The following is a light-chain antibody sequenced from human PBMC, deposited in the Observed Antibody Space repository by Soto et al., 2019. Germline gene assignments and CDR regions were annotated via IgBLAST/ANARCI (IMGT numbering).Light chain of an antibody. CDR1: ALPKQY. CDR2: KDT. Sequence: SYELTQPPSVSVSPGHTARISCTGDALPKQYANWYQQKPGQAPVLVIYKDTERPSGIPERFSGSSSGTTVTLTISGVQAEDEADYYCQPGDSSRTSWVFGGGTKLTVL. J-gene: IGLJ3*02. V-gene: IGLV3-25*02. CDR3: QPGDSSRTSWV.